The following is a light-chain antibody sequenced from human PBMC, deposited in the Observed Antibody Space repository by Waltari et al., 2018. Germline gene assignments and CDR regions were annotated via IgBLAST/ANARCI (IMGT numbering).Light chain of an antibody. CDR1: QSVSST. CDR3: QQYDYWPWT. V-gene: IGKV3D-15*01. Sequence: EIVMTQSPATLSLSPGERATLSCRASQSVSSTFAWFQQKPGQPPRLLIYGTSTRATGIPARFSGSGSGTEFSLTISSLQPEDFATYYCQQYDYWPWTFGQGTRVEAK. J-gene: IGKJ1*01. CDR2: GTS.